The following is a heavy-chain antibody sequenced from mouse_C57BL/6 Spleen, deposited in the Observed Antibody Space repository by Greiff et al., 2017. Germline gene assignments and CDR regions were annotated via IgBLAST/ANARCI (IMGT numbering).Heavy chain of an antibody. V-gene: IGHV3-1*01. Sequence: EVKLMESGPGMVKPSQSLSLTCTFTGYSITSGYDWHWIRHFPGNKLEWMGYISYSGSTNYNPSLKSRISITHDTSKNHFFLKLNSVTTEDTATYYCARRDSSYAMDYWGQGTSVTVSS. CDR3: ARRDSSYAMDY. J-gene: IGHJ4*01. CDR1: GYSITSGYD. CDR2: ISYSGST. D-gene: IGHD1-1*01.